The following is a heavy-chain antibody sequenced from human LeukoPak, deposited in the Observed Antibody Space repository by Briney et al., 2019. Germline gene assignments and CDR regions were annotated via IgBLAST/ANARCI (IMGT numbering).Heavy chain of an antibody. CDR3: ARFEYSSSSPFDY. CDR2: IYPGDSDT. D-gene: IGHD6-6*01. CDR1: GYRFTNYW. Sequence: GESLKISCKGSGYRFTNYWIGWVRQMPGKGLEWMGIIYPGDSDTRYSPSFQGQVTISADKSISTAYLQWSSLKASDTAMYYCARFEYSSSSPFDYWGQGTLVTVSS. V-gene: IGHV5-51*01. J-gene: IGHJ4*02.